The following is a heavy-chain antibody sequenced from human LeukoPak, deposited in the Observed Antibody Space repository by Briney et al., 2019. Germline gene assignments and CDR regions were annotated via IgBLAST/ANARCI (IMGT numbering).Heavy chain of an antibody. CDR1: GFTFSSYG. CDR3: AKDLRMIVVAKPDY. Sequence: PGRSLRLSCAASGFTFSSYGMSWVRQAPGKGLEWVSAISGSGGSTYYADSVKGRFTISRDNSKNTLYLQMNSLRAEDTAVYYCAKDLRMIVVAKPDYWGQGTLVTVSS. J-gene: IGHJ4*02. CDR2: ISGSGGST. D-gene: IGHD3-22*01. V-gene: IGHV3-23*01.